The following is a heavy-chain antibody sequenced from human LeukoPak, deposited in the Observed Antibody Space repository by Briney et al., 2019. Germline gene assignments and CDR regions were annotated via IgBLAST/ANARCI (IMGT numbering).Heavy chain of an antibody. CDR2: ISGSGDYT. CDR1: GFTFSTYA. CDR3: AKRGIASAASFNY. D-gene: IGHD6-13*01. V-gene: IGHV3-23*01. Sequence: GGSLRLSCAASGFTFSTYAMSWVRQAPGKGLEWVSTISGSGDYTFYADSVKGRFTISRDNSKNTVFLQMNRLSADDTAVFYWAKRGIASAASFNYGGKETLATVSS. J-gene: IGHJ4*02.